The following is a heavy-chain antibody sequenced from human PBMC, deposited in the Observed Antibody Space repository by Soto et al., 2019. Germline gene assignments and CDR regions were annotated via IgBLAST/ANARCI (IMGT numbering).Heavy chain of an antibody. V-gene: IGHV3-9*01. CDR1: GFTFDDYA. CDR2: ISWNSGSI. D-gene: IGHD3-10*01. J-gene: IGHJ4*02. CDR3: AKDILVRGVIIAGPLDY. Sequence: EVQLVESGGGLVQPGRSLRLSCAASGFTFDDYAMHWVRQAPGKGLEWVSGISWNSGSIGYADSVKGRFTISRDNAKNSLYLQMNSLRAEDTALYYCAKDILVRGVIIAGPLDYWGQGTLVTVSS.